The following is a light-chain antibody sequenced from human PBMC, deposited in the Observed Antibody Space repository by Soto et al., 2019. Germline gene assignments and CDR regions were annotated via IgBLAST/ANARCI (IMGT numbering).Light chain of an antibody. Sequence: DIQMTPSPCSLSASVGDRVNITCRAGQSISRYLNWYQQKPEQAPKVLIYAASSLQIGVPSRFSGSGSGTDFTLTSSSLQPEDVATYYCLRSDSTPGRFGRGTKGEIK. J-gene: IGKJ1*01. V-gene: IGKV1-39*01. CDR3: LRSDSTPGR. CDR1: QSISRY. CDR2: AAS.